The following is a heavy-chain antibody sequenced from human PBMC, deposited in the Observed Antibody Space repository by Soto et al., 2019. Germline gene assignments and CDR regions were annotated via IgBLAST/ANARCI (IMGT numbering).Heavy chain of an antibody. D-gene: IGHD2-2*01. CDR1: GGSISSSSYY. V-gene: IGHV4-39*01. Sequence: SETLSLTCTVSGGSISSSSYYWGWIRQPPGKGLEWIGSIYYSGSTYYNPSLKSRVTISVDTSKNQFSLKLSSVTAADTAVYYCARHGRYCSSTSCYGLDYWGQGTLVTVSS. CDR2: IYYSGST. J-gene: IGHJ4*02. CDR3: ARHGRYCSSTSCYGLDY.